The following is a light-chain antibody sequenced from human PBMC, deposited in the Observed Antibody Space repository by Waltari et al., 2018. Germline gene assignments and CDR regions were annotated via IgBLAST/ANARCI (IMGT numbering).Light chain of an antibody. J-gene: IGLJ2*01. CDR3: SSYAHSNTVV. CDR1: TSDVRGYNY. V-gene: IGLV2-8*01. CDR2: EVT. Sequence: QSALTQPPSASGSPGQSVTISCTGPTSDVRGYNYVSWYQQHPGKAPKLIISEVTKRPSGVPDRFAGSKSGNTASLTVSGLQAEDEADYYCSSYAHSNTVVFGGGTRLTVL.